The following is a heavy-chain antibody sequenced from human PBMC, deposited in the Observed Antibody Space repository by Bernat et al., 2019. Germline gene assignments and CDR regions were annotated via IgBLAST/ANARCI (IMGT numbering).Heavy chain of an antibody. V-gene: IGHV3-15*07. Sequence: EVQLVESGGGLVKPGGSLRLSCAASGFTFSNAWMNWVRQAPGKGLEWVGRIKSKTDGGTTDYAAPVKGRFTISRDNSKNTLYLQMNSLRAEDTAVYYCAKEYRFLEWLLDYWGQGTLVTVSS. CDR3: AKEYRFLEWLLDY. CDR1: GFTFSNAW. J-gene: IGHJ4*02. CDR2: IKSKTDGGTT. D-gene: IGHD3-3*01.